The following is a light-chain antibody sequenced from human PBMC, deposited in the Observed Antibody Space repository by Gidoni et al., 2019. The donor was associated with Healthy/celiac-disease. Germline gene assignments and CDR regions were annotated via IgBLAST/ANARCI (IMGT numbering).Light chain of an antibody. Sequence: QSALTQPASVSGYPGQSITISCTGTSSDVGGYNYDSWYQQHPGKAPKLMIYDVSKRPSGVSNRFSGSKSGNTASLTISGLQAEDEADYYCSSYTSSSTYVFGTGTKVTVL. CDR3: SSYTSSSTYV. CDR1: SSDVGGYNY. J-gene: IGLJ1*01. CDR2: DVS. V-gene: IGLV2-14*01.